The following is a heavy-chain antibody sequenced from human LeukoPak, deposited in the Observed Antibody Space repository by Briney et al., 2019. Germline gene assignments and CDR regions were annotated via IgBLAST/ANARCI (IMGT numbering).Heavy chain of an antibody. CDR2: IKQDGSEK. V-gene: IGHV3-7*01. Sequence: GGSLRVSCAASGYTFSSYWMSWVRQAPGKGLEWVANIKQDGSEKYYVDSVKGRFTISRDNAKNSLYLQMNSLRAEDTAVYYCATEKIYGDYALDYWGQGTLVTVSS. D-gene: IGHD4-17*01. J-gene: IGHJ4*02. CDR1: GYTFSSYW. CDR3: ATEKIYGDYALDY.